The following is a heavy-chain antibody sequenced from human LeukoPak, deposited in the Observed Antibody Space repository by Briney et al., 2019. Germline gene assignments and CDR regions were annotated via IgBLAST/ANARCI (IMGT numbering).Heavy chain of an antibody. J-gene: IGHJ4*02. CDR1: GYSFTSYW. Sequence: GESLQISCKGSGYSFTSYWIGWVRQMPGKGLEWMGIIYPGDSDTRYSPSFQGQVTISADKSISTAYLQWSNLKASDTAMYYCARHRDDSSGYYYFDSFFDHWGQGTLVTVSS. CDR2: IYPGDSDT. D-gene: IGHD3-22*01. V-gene: IGHV5-51*01. CDR3: ARHRDDSSGYYYFDSFFDH.